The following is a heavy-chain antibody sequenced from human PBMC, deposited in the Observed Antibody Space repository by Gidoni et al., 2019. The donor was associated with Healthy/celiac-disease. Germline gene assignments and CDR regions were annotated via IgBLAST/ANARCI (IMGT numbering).Heavy chain of an antibody. CDR1: GYTFTSCG. CDR2: ISAYNGNT. J-gene: IGHJ4*02. V-gene: IGHV1-18*01. CDR3: ARASMTTVTTLFRY. Sequence: QVQLVQSGAEVKKPGASVKVACKASGYTFTSCGISWVRQAPGQGLEWMGWISAYNGNTNYAQKLQGRVTMTTDTSTSTAYMELRSLRSDDTAVYYCARASMTTVTTLFRYWGQGTLVTVSS. D-gene: IGHD4-17*01.